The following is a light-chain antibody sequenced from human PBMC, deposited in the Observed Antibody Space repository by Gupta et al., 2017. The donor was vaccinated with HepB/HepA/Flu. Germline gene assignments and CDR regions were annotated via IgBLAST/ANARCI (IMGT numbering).Light chain of an antibody. CDR1: SSNIGSNY. V-gene: IGLV1-47*01. Sequence: QSVLTQAPSVSGTPGQRVTISCSGRSSNIGSNYVYWYQQLPGTAPKLLIYRNDQRPSGVPDRFSGSKSGTSASLAISGLRSEDEADYYCAAWDDGLTGRVFGGGTKLTVL. J-gene: IGLJ3*02. CDR2: RND. CDR3: AAWDDGLTGRV.